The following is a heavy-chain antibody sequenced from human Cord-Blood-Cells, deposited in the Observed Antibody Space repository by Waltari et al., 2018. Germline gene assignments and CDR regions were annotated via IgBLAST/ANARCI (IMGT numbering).Heavy chain of an antibody. Sequence: EVQLLESGGGLVQPGGSLRLSCAASGFTFSSYAMSWVRQAPGKGLEWVSAISGSGGSTYYADSLKGRFTISRDNSKNTLYLQMNSLRAEDTAVYYCAKVMEYSSSWYDAFDIWGQGTMVTVSS. CDR2: ISGSGGST. J-gene: IGHJ3*02. V-gene: IGHV3-23*01. CDR3: AKVMEYSSSWYDAFDI. CDR1: GFTFSSYA. D-gene: IGHD6-6*01.